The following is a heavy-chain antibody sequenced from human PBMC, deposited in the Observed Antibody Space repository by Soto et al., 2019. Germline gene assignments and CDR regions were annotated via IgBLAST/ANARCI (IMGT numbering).Heavy chain of an antibody. Sequence: SETLSLTGTVSGGAVSSGTYYWSWIRQPPGKGLEWIGHIYFTGSTNYNPSLKSRVTMSLDTSRNQFSLKLSSVTAADTAVYYCTRGPPRVQWFDPWGLGTLVTVSS. CDR2: IYFTGST. J-gene: IGHJ5*02. CDR1: GGAVSSGTYY. CDR3: TRGPPRVQWFDP. V-gene: IGHV4-61*01.